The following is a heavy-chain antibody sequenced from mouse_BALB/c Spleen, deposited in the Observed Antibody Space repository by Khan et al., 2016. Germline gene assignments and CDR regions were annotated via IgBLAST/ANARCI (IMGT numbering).Heavy chain of an antibody. V-gene: IGHV1-54*01. CDR1: GYAFTNFL. J-gene: IGHJ2*01. CDR2: FNPGSGGT. D-gene: IGHD2-1*01. Sequence: QVQLQQPGAELVRPGTSVKVSCKASGYAFTNFLIQWVKQRPGQGLEWVGVFNPGSGGTNYNEKIKDKATLTADTSSSTAYMQLSSLTSDDSAVYFCASYGNFDYWGQGTTLTVSS. CDR3: ASYGNFDY.